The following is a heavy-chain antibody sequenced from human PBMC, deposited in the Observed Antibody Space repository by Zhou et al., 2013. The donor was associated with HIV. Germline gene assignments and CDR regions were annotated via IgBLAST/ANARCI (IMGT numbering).Heavy chain of an antibody. D-gene: IGHD6-13*01. Sequence: VQLLESGGGLVQPGGSLRLSCAASGFTFSSYAMSWVRQAPGKGLEWVSAISGSGGSTYYADSVKGRFTISRDNSKNTLYLQMNSLRAEDTAVYYCAKSPMGIAAAGGYYYYYYYMDVWGKGTTVTVSS. V-gene: IGHV3-23*01. CDR3: AKSPMGIAAAGGYYYYYYYMDV. CDR2: ISGSGGST. J-gene: IGHJ6*03. CDR1: GFTFSSYA.